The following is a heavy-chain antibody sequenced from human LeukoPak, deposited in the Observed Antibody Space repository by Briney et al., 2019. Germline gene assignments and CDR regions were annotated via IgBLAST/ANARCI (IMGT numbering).Heavy chain of an antibody. CDR2: IIPIFGTE. J-gene: IGHJ3*02. CDR3: ARDGWLEDAFDI. V-gene: IGHV1-69*05. Sequence: SVKVACKASGGTFSSYAICWVRQAPGQGLEWMGRIIPIFGTENYAQKFQGRVTITTDEYTSPAYMELSSLRSEDTAVYYCARDGWLEDAFDIWGQGTMVTVSS. CDR1: GGTFSSYA. D-gene: IGHD3-22*01.